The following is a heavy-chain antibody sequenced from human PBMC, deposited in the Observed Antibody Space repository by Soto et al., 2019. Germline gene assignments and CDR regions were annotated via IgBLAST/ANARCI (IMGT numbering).Heavy chain of an antibody. J-gene: IGHJ4*02. CDR1: GFTFSSYA. D-gene: IGHD4-17*01. Sequence: EMQVVQSGGGLVQPGGSLRLSCAASGFTFSSYAMTWVRQAPGKGLEWVSGVSGTGGSAYYADSVKGRFTISRDKSTNTLYLHMNSLRAEDTAVYYCARGSAYSDYDLEYWGQGTLVTVSS. CDR3: ARGSAYSDYDLEY. CDR2: VSGTGGSA. V-gene: IGHV3-23*04.